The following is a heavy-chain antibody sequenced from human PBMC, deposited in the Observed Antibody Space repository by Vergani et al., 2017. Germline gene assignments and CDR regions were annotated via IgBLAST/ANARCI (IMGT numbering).Heavy chain of an antibody. D-gene: IGHD3-16*01. Sequence: QVQLVQSGAEVKKPGASVKVSCKASGYTFTGYYMHWVRQAPGEGLEWMGRINPNSGGTNYAQKFQGRVTMTRDTSISTAYMELSRLRSDDTAVYYCARLVYVGGGYAFDIWGQGTMVTVSS. J-gene: IGHJ3*02. CDR2: INPNSGGT. CDR3: ARLVYVGGGYAFDI. CDR1: GYTFTGYY. V-gene: IGHV1-2*06.